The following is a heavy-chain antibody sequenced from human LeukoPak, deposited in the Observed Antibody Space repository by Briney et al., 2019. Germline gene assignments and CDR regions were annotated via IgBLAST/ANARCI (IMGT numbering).Heavy chain of an antibody. V-gene: IGHV3-23*01. CDR1: GFTFSSYA. Sequence: PGGSLRLSCAASGFTFSSYAMSWVRQAPGKGLEWVSTIGESGANTHYAASVKGRFTISRDDSKNTLYVQMNSLRVEDTAIYYCTIQCSGSSCRLPGVWGQGTTVTVSS. CDR2: IGESGANT. CDR3: TIQCSGSSCRLPGV. D-gene: IGHD2-15*01. J-gene: IGHJ6*02.